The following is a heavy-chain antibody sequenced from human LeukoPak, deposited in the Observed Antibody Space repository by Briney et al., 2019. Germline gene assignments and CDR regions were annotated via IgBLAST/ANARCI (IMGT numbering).Heavy chain of an antibody. J-gene: IGHJ5*02. CDR3: ARALTMVRGASGYRRSYNWFDP. D-gene: IGHD3-10*01. CDR2: IYTSGST. Sequence: SETLSLTCTVSGGSISSYYWSWIRQPAGKGLEWIGRIYTSGSTNYNPSLKSRVTVSVDTSKNQFSLKLSSVTAADTAVYYCARALTMVRGASGYRRSYNWFDPWGQGTLVTVSS. CDR1: GGSISSYY. V-gene: IGHV4-4*07.